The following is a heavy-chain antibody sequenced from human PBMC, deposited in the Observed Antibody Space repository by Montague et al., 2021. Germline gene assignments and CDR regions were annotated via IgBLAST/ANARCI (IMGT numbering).Heavy chain of an antibody. CDR2: MFYGGAT. CDR1: SGSIFHAH. Sequence: SETLSLTCTVSSGSIFHAHWSSVRQPPGKGLEWLGPMFYGGATSNNPSLKSRVTMSIDTYTNQFSLKLSFVTAADTAVYYCAKQNYFVSGTSYKGFDPWGQGILVTVSS. J-gene: IGHJ5*02. CDR3: AKQNYFVSGTSYKGFDP. D-gene: IGHD3-10*01. V-gene: IGHV4-59*08.